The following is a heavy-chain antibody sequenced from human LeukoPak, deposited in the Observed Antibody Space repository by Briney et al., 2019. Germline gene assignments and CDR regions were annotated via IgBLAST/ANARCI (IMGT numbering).Heavy chain of an antibody. CDR3: ARDHAYYDYVWGSYRYTGGFDY. CDR1: GGSLSSYY. D-gene: IGHD3-16*02. Sequence: SETLSLTCTVSGGSLSSYYWSWIRQPAGKGLEWIGRIYTSGSTNYNPSLKSRVTMSVDTSKNQFSLKLSSLTAADTAVYYCARDHAYYDYVWGSYRYTGGFDYWGQGTLVTVSS. V-gene: IGHV4-4*07. J-gene: IGHJ4*02. CDR2: IYTSGST.